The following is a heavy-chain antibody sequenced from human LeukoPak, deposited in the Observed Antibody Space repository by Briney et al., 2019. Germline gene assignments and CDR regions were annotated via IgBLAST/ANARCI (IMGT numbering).Heavy chain of an antibody. D-gene: IGHD3-10*01. V-gene: IGHV1-18*01. J-gene: IGHJ4*02. Sequence: ASVKVSCKASGYTFTSYGISWVRQAPGQGLEWMGWISTYNGHTNYAQKFQGRVTMTTDTSTSTAYMELRSLRSDDTAVYYCARDPLRFGELLGYFDYWGQGTLVTVSS. CDR1: GYTFTSYG. CDR2: ISTYNGHT. CDR3: ARDPLRFGELLGYFDY.